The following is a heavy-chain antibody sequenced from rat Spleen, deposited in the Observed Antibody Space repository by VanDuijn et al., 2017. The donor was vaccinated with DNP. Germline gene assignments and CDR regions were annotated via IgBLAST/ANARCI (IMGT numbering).Heavy chain of an antibody. Sequence: EVQLVESGGGLVQPGRSLKLSCAGPGFTFSDYNMAWVRQAPKKGLEWVATIIYDGSRTYYRDSVKGRFTISRDNAKSTLYLQMDSLRSEDTATYYCATHNYYSSYGWFTYWGQGTLVTVSS. V-gene: IGHV5S10*01. D-gene: IGHD1-2*01. CDR1: GFTFSDYN. J-gene: IGHJ3*01. CDR3: ATHNYYSSYGWFTY. CDR2: IIYDGSRT.